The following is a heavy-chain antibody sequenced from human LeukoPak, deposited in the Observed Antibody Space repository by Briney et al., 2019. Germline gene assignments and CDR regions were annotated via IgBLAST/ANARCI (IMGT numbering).Heavy chain of an antibody. V-gene: IGHV1-2*02. CDR1: GYTFSDYY. Sequence: GASVKVSCKASGYTFSDYYMHWVRQAPGQGLEWMGWINPNSGATNYAQKFQGRVTMNRDTSISTVYMELSRLRSDDTAVYYCARGLESDFLTGYLSYSDYWGQGTLVTVSS. CDR3: ARGLESDFLTGYLSYSDY. J-gene: IGHJ4*02. CDR2: INPNSGAT. D-gene: IGHD3-9*01.